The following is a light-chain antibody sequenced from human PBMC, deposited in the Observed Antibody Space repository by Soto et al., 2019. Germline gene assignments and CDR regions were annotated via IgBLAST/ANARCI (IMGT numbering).Light chain of an antibody. CDR1: QSLLHSNGYNY. V-gene: IGKV2-28*01. J-gene: IGKJ4*01. Sequence: DVVMTQSPLSLPVTPGEPASISCRSSQSLLHSNGYNYLDWFLQRPGQSPQLLIYLGSNRASGVPDRISGSGSGTDFTLKISRVEAEGVGVYYCMQALHTPLTFGGGTKVEIK. CDR3: MQALHTPLT. CDR2: LGS.